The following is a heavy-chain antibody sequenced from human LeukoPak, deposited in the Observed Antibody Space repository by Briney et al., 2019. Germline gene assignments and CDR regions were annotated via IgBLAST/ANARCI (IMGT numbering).Heavy chain of an antibody. CDR1: DGSISSGSYY. CDR2: IYTSGST. V-gene: IGHV4-61*02. Sequence: SETLSLTCTVSDGSISSGSYYWSWIRQPAGKGLEWIGRIYTSGSTNYNPSLKSRVTISVDTSKNQFSLKLSSVTAADTAVYYCARSLSSGYYYVEYFDYWGQGTLVTVSS. J-gene: IGHJ4*02. D-gene: IGHD3-22*01. CDR3: ARSLSSGYYYVEYFDY.